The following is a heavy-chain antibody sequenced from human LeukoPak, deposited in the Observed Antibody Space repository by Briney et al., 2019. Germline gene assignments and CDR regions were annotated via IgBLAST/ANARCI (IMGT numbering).Heavy chain of an antibody. V-gene: IGHV4-59*08. CDR1: GCSISSYY. J-gene: IGHJ3*02. CDR3: ARRGMIAAAIEAFDI. D-gene: IGHD6-13*01. CDR2: IYYSGST. Sequence: SETLSLTCTVSGCSISSYYWSWIRQPPGKGLEWIGYIYYSGSTNYNPSLKSRVTISVDTSKNQFSLKLSSVTAADTAVYYCARRGMIAAAIEAFDIWGQGTMVTVSS.